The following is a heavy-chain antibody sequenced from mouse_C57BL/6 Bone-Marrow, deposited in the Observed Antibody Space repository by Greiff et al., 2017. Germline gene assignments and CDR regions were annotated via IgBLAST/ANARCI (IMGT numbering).Heavy chain of an antibody. D-gene: IGHD1-1*01. J-gene: IGHJ4*01. Sequence: VMLVESGPGLVPPSQSLSITRTVSAFSLPSHGVPWVRQSPGKGLEWLGVIWSGGSTDYNSALISRLSISKDNSKSQVFFKMNSLQADDTAIYYCGRITRLLPFYYAMDYWGQGRSVAVSS. CDR3: GRITRLLPFYYAMDY. V-gene: IGHV2-2*01. CDR2: IWSGGST. CDR1: AFSLPSHG.